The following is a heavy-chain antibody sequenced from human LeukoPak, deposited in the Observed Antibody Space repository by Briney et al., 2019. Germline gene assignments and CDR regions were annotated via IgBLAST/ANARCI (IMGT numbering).Heavy chain of an antibody. J-gene: IGHJ3*02. CDR1: GFTFSSYW. V-gene: IGHV3-74*01. CDR2: INSDGSST. D-gene: IGHD4-17*01. Sequence: GSLRLSCAASGFTFSSYWMHWVRQAPGKGLVWVSRINSDGSSTSYADSVKGRFTISRDNAKNTLYLQMNSLRAEDTAVYYCARYITVTDAFDIWGQGTMVTVSS. CDR3: ARYITVTDAFDI.